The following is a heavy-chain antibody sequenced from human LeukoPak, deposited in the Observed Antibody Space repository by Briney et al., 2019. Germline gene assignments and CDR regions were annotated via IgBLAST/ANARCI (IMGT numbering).Heavy chain of an antibody. V-gene: IGHV3-23*01. D-gene: IGHD6-19*01. J-gene: IGHJ1*01. CDR1: GFTFSSYA. Sequence: PGGSLRLSCAASGFTFSSYAMSWVRQAPGKGLEWVSAISGSGGSTYYADSVKGRFTISRDNSKNTLYLQMNSLRAEDTAVYYCAPAGSGWYELYFQHWGQGTLVTVSS. CDR2: ISGSGGST. CDR3: APAGSGWYELYFQH.